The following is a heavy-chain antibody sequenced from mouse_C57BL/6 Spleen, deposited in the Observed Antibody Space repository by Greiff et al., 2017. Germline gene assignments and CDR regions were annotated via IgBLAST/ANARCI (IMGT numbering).Heavy chain of an antibody. CDR2: IYPGSGST. CDR1: GYTFTSYW. Sequence: QVQLQQPGAELVKPGASVKMSCKASGYTFTSYWITWVKQRPGQGLEWIGDIYPGSGSTNYNEKFKSKATLTVDTSSSTAYMQLSSLTSEDSAVYYCARSGRQRGYAMGYWGQGTSVTVSS. V-gene: IGHV1-55*01. J-gene: IGHJ4*01. D-gene: IGHD2-12*01. CDR3: ARSGRQRGYAMGY.